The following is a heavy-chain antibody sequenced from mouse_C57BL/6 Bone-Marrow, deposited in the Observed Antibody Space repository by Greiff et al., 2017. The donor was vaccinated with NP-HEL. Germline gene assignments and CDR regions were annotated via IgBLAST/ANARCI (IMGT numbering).Heavy chain of an antibody. CDR2: IYPGDGDT. J-gene: IGHJ3*01. CDR3: ARWSLLRPFAY. Sequence: QVQLQQSGPELVKPGASVKISCKASGYAFSSSWMNWVKQRPGKGLEWIGRIYPGDGDTNYNGKFKGKATLTADKSSSTAYMQLNSLTSEDSAVYYCARWSLLRPFAYWGQGTLVTVSA. V-gene: IGHV1-82*01. D-gene: IGHD1-2*01. CDR1: GYAFSSSW.